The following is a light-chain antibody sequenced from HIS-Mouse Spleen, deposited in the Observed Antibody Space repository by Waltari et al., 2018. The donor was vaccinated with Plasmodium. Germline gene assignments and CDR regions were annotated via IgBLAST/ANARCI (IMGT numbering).Light chain of an antibody. J-gene: IGLJ3*02. CDR3: QVWDSSTV. CDR1: NIGSKN. CDR2: RDS. V-gene: IGLV3-9*01. Sequence: SYELTQPLSVSVALGQTARITCGGNNIGSKNVHWYQQKPGQAPVLVTYRDSNRPSGIPERFSCSNSGNTATLTISRAQAGDEADYYCQVWDSSTVFGGGTKLTVL.